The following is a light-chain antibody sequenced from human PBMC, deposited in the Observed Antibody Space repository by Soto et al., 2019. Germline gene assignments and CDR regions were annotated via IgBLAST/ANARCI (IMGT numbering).Light chain of an antibody. CDR3: SSYTSSSTS. V-gene: IGLV2-14*01. Sequence: QSVLTQPASVSGSPGQSITLSCTGTSSEVGGYNYVSWYQQHPGKAPKLMIYDVSNRPSGVSNRFSGSKSGNTASLTISGLQAEDEADYYCSSYTSSSTSFGTGTKVTVL. CDR2: DVS. CDR1: SSEVGGYNY. J-gene: IGLJ1*01.